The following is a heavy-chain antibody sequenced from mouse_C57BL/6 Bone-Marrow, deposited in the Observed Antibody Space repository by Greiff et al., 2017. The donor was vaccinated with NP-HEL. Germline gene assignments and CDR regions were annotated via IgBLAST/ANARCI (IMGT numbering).Heavy chain of an antibody. J-gene: IGHJ1*03. CDR1: GYTFTDYY. CDR2: IYPGSGNT. D-gene: IGHD2-5*01. CDR3: ARKSNPYFDV. Sequence: VQLQQSGAELVRPGASVKLSCKASGYTFTDYYINWVKQRPGQGLEWIARIYPGSGNTYYNEKFKGKATLTAEKSSSTAYMQLSSLTSEDSAVYFCARKSNPYFDVWGTGTTVTVSS. V-gene: IGHV1-76*01.